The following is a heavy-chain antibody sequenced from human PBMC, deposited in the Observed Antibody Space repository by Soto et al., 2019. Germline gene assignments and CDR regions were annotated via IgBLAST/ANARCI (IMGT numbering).Heavy chain of an antibody. CDR3: GRVGGINWFDP. V-gene: IGHV4-31*03. J-gene: IGHJ5*02. D-gene: IGHD1-20*01. Sequence: KPSETLSLTCTVSGGSISSGGYYWSWIRQHPGKGLEWIGYIYYSGSTYYNPSLKSRVTISVDTSKNQFSLKLSSVTAADTAVYYCGRVGGINWFDPWGKGTLVTVSS. CDR1: GGSISSGGYY. CDR2: IYYSGST.